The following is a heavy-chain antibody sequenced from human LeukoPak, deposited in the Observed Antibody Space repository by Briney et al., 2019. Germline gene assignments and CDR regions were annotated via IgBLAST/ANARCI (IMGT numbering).Heavy chain of an antibody. D-gene: IGHD5-18*01. CDR1: GFSFSDSY. CDR2: IDSSGSST. J-gene: IGHJ4*02. Sequence: GGSLRLSCAASGFSFSDSYMSWIRQAPGKGLEWLSYIDSSGSSTFYADSVKGRFTVSRDNSRNSLFLQMNGLRAEDTAVYYCASRYSPFDFWGQGTLVTVSS. V-gene: IGHV3-11*04. CDR3: ASRYSPFDF.